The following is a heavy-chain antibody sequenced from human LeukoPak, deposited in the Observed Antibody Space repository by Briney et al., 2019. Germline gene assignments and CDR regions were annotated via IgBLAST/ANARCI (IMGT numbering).Heavy chain of an antibody. CDR2: IYHSGST. J-gene: IGHJ3*02. D-gene: IGHD1-26*01. Sequence: SETLSLTCAVSGYSINSGYYWGWIRQPPGKGLEWIGSIYHSGSTYYNPSLKSRVTISVDTSKNQFSLKLSSVTAADTAVYYCARQVGATDAFDIWGQGTMVTVSS. CDR3: ARQVGATDAFDI. V-gene: IGHV4-38-2*01. CDR1: GYSINSGYY.